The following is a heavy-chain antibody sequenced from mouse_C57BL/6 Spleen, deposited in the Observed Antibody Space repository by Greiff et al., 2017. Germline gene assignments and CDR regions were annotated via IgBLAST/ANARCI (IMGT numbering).Heavy chain of an antibody. J-gene: IGHJ4*01. CDR1: GYTFTSYG. CDR3: ARNDYGSSYAMDY. Sequence: QVQLKESGAELARPGASVKLSCKASGYTFTSYGISWVKQRTGQGLEWIGEIYPRSGNTYYNEKFKGKATLTADKSSSTAYMELRSLTSEDSAVYFCARNDYGSSYAMDYWGQGTSGTVSS. V-gene: IGHV1-81*01. D-gene: IGHD1-1*01. CDR2: IYPRSGNT.